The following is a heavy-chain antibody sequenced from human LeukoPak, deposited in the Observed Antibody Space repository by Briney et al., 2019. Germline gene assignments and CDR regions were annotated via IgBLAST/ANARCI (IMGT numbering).Heavy chain of an antibody. D-gene: IGHD6-19*01. CDR1: GFTFSSYA. CDR2: ISGSGGST. CDR3: AARVAVAGRSFDY. Sequence: GGSLRLSCAASGFTFSSYAMSWVRQAPGKGLEWVSAISGSGGSTYYADSVKGRFTISRDNSKNALYLQMNSLRAEDTAVYYCAARVAVAGRSFDYWGQGTLVTVSS. J-gene: IGHJ4*02. V-gene: IGHV3-23*01.